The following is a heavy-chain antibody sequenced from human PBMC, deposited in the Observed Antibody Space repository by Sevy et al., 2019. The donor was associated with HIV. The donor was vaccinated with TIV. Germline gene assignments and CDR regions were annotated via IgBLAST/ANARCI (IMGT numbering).Heavy chain of an antibody. J-gene: IGHJ4*02. D-gene: IGHD4-17*01. CDR1: GFTFSTYG. CDR2: IWFDGSNE. V-gene: IGHV3-33*01. Sequence: GGSLRLSCAASGFTFSTYGMHWVRQAPGKGLEWLAVIWFDGSNEYYADSVKGRFTLSRDIAKNTLHLQMNSLRAEDTAVYYCARDLEFYDYGDYGPAFNPDYWGRGTLVTVSS. CDR3: ARDLEFYDYGDYGPAFNPDY.